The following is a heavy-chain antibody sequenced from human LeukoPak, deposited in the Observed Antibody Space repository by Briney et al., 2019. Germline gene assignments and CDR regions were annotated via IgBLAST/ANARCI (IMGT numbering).Heavy chain of an antibody. D-gene: IGHD5-18*01. J-gene: IGHJ6*03. CDR1: GFTFSSYG. CDR3: AKDQSSGYSYGFIFLNYYYYYYMDV. Sequence: GGSLRLSCAASGFTFSSYGMHWVRQAPGKGLGWVAVISYDGSNKYYADSVKGRFTISRDNSKNTLYLQMNSLRAEDTAVYYCAKDQSSGYSYGFIFLNYYYYYYMDVWGKGTTVTVSS. CDR2: ISYDGSNK. V-gene: IGHV3-30*18.